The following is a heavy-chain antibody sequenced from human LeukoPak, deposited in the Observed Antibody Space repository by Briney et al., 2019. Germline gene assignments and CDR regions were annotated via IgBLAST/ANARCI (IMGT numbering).Heavy chain of an antibody. D-gene: IGHD3-10*01. J-gene: IGHJ6*02. Sequence: GGSLRLSCAASGFTFSSYAMSWVRQAPRKGLEWVSAISGSGGSTYYADSVKGRFTISRDNSKNTLYLQMNSLRAEDTAVYYCAKASLYGSGAYYYYGMGVWGQGTTVTVSS. CDR1: GFTFSSYA. CDR2: ISGSGGST. CDR3: AKASLYGSGAYYYYGMGV. V-gene: IGHV3-23*01.